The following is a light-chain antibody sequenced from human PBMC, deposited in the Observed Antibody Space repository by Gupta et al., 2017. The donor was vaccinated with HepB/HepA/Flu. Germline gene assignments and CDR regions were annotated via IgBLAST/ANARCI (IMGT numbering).Light chain of an antibody. V-gene: IGLV3-21*04. CDR2: NDS. CDR1: NIGTKG. J-gene: IGLJ2*01. Sequence: SYVLTQPPSVSVAPGKTASITCGGNNIGTKGVHWYQQMPGQAPVMVIYNDSDRPSGIPERFSGSNSGSKATRIISSVEAGDEAEDYCQVWDSSDDSAVFGGGTKLTVL. CDR3: QVWDSSDDSAV.